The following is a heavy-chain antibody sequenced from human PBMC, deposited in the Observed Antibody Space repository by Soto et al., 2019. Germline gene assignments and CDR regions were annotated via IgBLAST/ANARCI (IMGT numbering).Heavy chain of an antibody. Sequence: EVQLVESGGGFVQPGGSLRLSCAASGFTSSTYSMNWARQAPGKGLEWVSYISSRSSPIYYADSVKGRFTISRDNAENSLFLHMSSLRAEDTAVYYCARDPESGHAFDIWGHGTLVTVS. CDR1: GFTSSTYS. J-gene: IGHJ3*02. CDR3: ARDPESGHAFDI. D-gene: IGHD1-26*01. CDR2: ISSRSSPI. V-gene: IGHV3-48*01.